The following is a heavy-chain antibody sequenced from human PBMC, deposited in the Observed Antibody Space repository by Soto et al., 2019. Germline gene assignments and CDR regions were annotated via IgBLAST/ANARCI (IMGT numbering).Heavy chain of an antibody. CDR3: AREPSSTTYYSYYGMDV. Sequence: QVQLQESGPGLVKPSQTLSLTCTVSGGSISSGDYYWSWIRQPPGKGLEWIGYIYYSGSTYYNPSLKSRVTISVDTSKNQFSLKLSSVTAADTAVYYCAREPSSTTYYSYYGMDVWGQGTTVTVSS. CDR2: IYYSGST. D-gene: IGHD4-4*01. V-gene: IGHV4-30-4*01. CDR1: GGSISSGDYY. J-gene: IGHJ6*02.